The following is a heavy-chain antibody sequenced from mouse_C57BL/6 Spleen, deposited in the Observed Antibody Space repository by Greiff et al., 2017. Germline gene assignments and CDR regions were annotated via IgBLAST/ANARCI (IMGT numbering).Heavy chain of an antibody. CDR2: IDPSDSYT. J-gene: IGHJ2*01. CDR3: ACASPYYFDY. Sequence: VQLQQPGAELVKPGASVKLSCKASGYTFTSYWMQWVKQRPGQGLEWIGEIDPSDSYTNYNQKFKGKATLTVDTSSSTAYMQLSSLTSEDSAVYYCACASPYYFDYWGQGTTLTVSS. CDR1: GYTFTSYW. V-gene: IGHV1-50*01.